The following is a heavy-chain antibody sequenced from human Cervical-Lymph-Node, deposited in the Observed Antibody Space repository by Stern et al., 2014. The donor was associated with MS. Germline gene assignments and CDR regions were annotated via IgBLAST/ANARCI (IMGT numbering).Heavy chain of an antibody. D-gene: IGHD2-8*01. Sequence: VQLVESGGGVVQPGRSLRLSCAASGFTFSSYGMHWVRQAPGKGLEWVAVIWYDGSNKYYADSVKGRFTISRDNSKNTLYLQMNSLRAEDTAVYYCAREDVSRVLMVPYYYYGMDVWGQGTTVTVSS. CDR3: AREDVSRVLMVPYYYYGMDV. CDR2: IWYDGSNK. J-gene: IGHJ6*02. CDR1: GFTFSSYG. V-gene: IGHV3-33*01.